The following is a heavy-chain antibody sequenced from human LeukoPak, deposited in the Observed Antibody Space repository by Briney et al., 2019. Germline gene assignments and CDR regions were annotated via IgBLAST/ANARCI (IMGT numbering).Heavy chain of an antibody. CDR3: ARDLGGNYDILTGYYL. Sequence: SETLSLTCAVYGGSFSGYYWSWIRQPPGKGLEWIGEINHSGSTNYNPPLKSRVTISVDTSKNQFSLKLSSVTAADTAVYYCARDLGGNYDILTGYYLWGQGTLVAVSS. CDR1: GGSFSGYY. CDR2: INHSGST. D-gene: IGHD3-9*01. V-gene: IGHV4-34*01. J-gene: IGHJ5*02.